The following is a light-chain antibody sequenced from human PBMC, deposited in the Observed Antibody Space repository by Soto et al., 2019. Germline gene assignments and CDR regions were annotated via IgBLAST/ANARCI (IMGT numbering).Light chain of an antibody. CDR2: EGS. CDR1: SSDVGKYNL. V-gene: IGLV2-23*01. J-gene: IGLJ3*02. Sequence: QSALTQPASVSGSPGQSITISCTGTSSDVGKYNLVSWYQQHPGKAPKFMIYEGSKRPSGVSNRFSGSKSGNTASLTISGLQAEDEADHYCCAYARSYTLVFGGGTKLTVL. CDR3: CAYARSYTLV.